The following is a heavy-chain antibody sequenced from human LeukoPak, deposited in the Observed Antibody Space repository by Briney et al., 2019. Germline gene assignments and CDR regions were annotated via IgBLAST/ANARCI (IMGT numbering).Heavy chain of an antibody. CDR1: GGSISGYY. J-gene: IGHJ4*02. CDR3: ALFEVVIGSTQDF. D-gene: IGHD2-15*01. V-gene: IGHV4-4*07. Sequence: SETLSLTCTVSGGSISGYYWSWIRQPAGKGLEWIGRMYTSGSTNYNPSLKSRVTMSVDRSKNQFSLKLTSVTAADTAVYYCALFEVVIGSTQDFWGQGTLVTVSS. CDR2: MYTSGST.